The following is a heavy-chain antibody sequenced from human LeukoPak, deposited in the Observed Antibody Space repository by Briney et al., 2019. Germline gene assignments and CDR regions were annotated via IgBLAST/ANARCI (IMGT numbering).Heavy chain of an antibody. D-gene: IGHD3-3*01. Sequence: PSETLSLTCTVSGGSISSYYWSWIRQPPGKGLEWIGYIYYSGSTNYNPSLKSRVTISVDTSKNQFSLKLSSVTAADTAVYYCARILTQGSGPGNYYMDVWGKGTSATVSS. J-gene: IGHJ6*03. CDR3: ARILTQGSGPGNYYMDV. V-gene: IGHV4-59*01. CDR2: IYYSGST. CDR1: GGSISSYY.